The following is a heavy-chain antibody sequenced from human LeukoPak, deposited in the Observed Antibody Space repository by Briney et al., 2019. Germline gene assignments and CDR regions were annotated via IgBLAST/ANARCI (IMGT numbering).Heavy chain of an antibody. CDR1: GGTFSSYA. V-gene: IGHV1-69*01. CDR3: ARGLPPPHPNFDY. J-gene: IGHJ4*02. Sequence: GASVKVSCTASGGTFSSYAISWVRQAPGQGLEWMGGIIPIFGTANYAQKFQGRVTITADESTSTAYMELSSLRSEDTAVYYCARGLPPPHPNFDYWGQGTLVTVSS. D-gene: IGHD2-21*02. CDR2: IIPIFGTA.